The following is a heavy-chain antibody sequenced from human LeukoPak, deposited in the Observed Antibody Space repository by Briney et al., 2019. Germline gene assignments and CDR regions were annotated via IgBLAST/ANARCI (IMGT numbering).Heavy chain of an antibody. CDR1: GGSFSGYY. Sequence: PSETLSLTCAVYGGSFSGYYWSWIRQPPGKGLEWVGEINHSGSTNYNPSLMSRLTISVDPSKNQYSLKLSSVTAADTAVYYCAERGYSGYDNQRYHYYGMDVWGKGTTVTVSS. CDR3: AERGYSGYDNQRYHYYGMDV. V-gene: IGHV4-34*01. CDR2: INHSGST. J-gene: IGHJ6*04. D-gene: IGHD5-12*01.